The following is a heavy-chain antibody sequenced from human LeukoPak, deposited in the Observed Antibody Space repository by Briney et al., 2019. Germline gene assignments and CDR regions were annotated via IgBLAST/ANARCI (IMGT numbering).Heavy chain of an antibody. CDR2: INPNSGGT. CDR3: ARASSGSWYVYYYYGMDV. Sequence: ASVKVSCKASGGTFSSYAISWVRQAPGQGLEWMGWINPNSGGTNYAQKFQGWVTMTRDTSISTAYMELSRLRSDDTAVYYCARASSGSWYVYYYYGMDVWGQGTTVTVSS. CDR1: GGTFSSYA. V-gene: IGHV1-2*04. D-gene: IGHD6-13*01. J-gene: IGHJ6*02.